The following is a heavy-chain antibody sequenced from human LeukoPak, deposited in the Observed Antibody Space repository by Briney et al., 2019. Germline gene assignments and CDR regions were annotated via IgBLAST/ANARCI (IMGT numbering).Heavy chain of an antibody. Sequence: ASVKVSCKASGYTFSSYAINWVRQAPGQGLEWMGWISAYNGNTNYAQKFQGRVTMTRNTSISTAYMELSSLRSEDMAVYYCARGASRYCSGGSCYSDYWGQGTLVTVSS. CDR2: ISAYNGNT. D-gene: IGHD2-15*01. V-gene: IGHV1-18*03. CDR1: GYTFSSYA. CDR3: ARGASRYCSGGSCYSDY. J-gene: IGHJ4*02.